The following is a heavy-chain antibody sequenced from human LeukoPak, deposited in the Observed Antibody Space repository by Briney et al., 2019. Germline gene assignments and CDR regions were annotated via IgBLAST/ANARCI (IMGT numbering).Heavy chain of an antibody. V-gene: IGHV4-30-2*01. D-gene: IGHD3-3*01. Sequence: SQTLSLTCAVSGGSISSGGYSWSWIRQPPGKGLEWIGYIYHSGSTYYNPSLKSRVTISVDRSKNQFSLKLSSVTAADTAVYYCARRYYDFWSGYYSSPYYFDYWGQGTLVTVSS. CDR3: ARRYYDFWSGYYSSPYYFDY. CDR2: IYHSGST. J-gene: IGHJ4*02. CDR1: GGSISSGGYS.